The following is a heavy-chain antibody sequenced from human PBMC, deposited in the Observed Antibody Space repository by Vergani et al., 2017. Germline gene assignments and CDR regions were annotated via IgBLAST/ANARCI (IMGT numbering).Heavy chain of an antibody. CDR1: GYSISSGYY. CDR2: IYHSGST. CDR3: ARHKINWNAFGY. V-gene: IGHV4-38-2*01. Sequence: QVQLQESGPGLVKPSETLSLTCAVSGYSISSGYYWGWIRQPPGKGLEWIGSIYHSGSTYYNPSLKSRVTISVDTSKNQFSLELSSVTAADTAVYYCARHKINWNAFGYWGQGTLVTVSS. J-gene: IGHJ4*02. D-gene: IGHD1-1*01.